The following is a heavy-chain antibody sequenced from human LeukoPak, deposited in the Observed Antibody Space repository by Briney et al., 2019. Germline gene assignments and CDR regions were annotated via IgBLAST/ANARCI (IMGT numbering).Heavy chain of an antibody. CDR1: GYTFTSYY. J-gene: IGHJ4*02. CDR3: ARVRRTGYLELLY. V-gene: IGHV1-2*02. CDR2: INPNSSDT. D-gene: IGHD3-3*01. Sequence: GASVKVSCKASGYTFTSYYMHWVRQAPGQGLEWMGWINPNSSDTKYAQLFQGRVTMTRDTSISTFYLDLSSLRSDDTAVYYCARVRRTGYLELLYWGQGTLVTVAS.